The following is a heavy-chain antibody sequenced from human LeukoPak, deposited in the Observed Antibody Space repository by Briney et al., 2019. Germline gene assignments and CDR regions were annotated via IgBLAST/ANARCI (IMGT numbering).Heavy chain of an antibody. Sequence: GGSLRLSCAASGFTFSSYAISWVRQAPGQGLEWMGRIIPILGIANYAQKFQGRVTITADKSTSTAYMELSSLRSEDTAVYYCARGTPGDNWSHLYYYYGMDVWGQGTTVTVSS. CDR1: GFTFSSYA. CDR2: IIPILGIA. CDR3: ARGTPGDNWSHLYYYYGMDV. J-gene: IGHJ6*02. V-gene: IGHV1-69*04. D-gene: IGHD1-1*01.